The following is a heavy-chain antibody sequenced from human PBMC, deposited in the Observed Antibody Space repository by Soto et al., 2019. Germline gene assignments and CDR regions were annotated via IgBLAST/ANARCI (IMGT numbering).Heavy chain of an antibody. CDR1: GFTFSNYE. V-gene: IGHV3-48*03. CDR3: ARESIGCGGDCLDY. Sequence: GSLRLSCAVSGFTFSNYEWNWVRQAPGKGLEWISYIDTSGDAMFHADSVKGRFAVSRDNTMNSLYLQMNSLRAEDTAAYYCARESIGCGGDCLDYWGQGTLVTVSS. D-gene: IGHD2-21*01. CDR2: IDTSGDAM. J-gene: IGHJ4*02.